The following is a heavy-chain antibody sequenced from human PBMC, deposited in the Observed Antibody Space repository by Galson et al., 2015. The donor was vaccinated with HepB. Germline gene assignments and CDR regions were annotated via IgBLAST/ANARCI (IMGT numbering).Heavy chain of an antibody. CDR2: ISSSSSYI. CDR3: ARARFSTAQILDPFDY. D-gene: IGHD3/OR15-3a*01. J-gene: IGHJ4*02. CDR1: GFTFSSYS. Sequence: SLRLSCAASGFTFSSYSMNWVRQAPGKGLEWVSSISSSSSYIYYADSVKGRFTISRDNAKNSLYLQMNSLRAEDTAVYYCARARFSTAQILDPFDYWGQGTLVTVSS. V-gene: IGHV3-21*01.